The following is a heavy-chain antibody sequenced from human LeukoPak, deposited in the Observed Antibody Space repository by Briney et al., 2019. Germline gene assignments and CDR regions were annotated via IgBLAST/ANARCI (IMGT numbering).Heavy chain of an antibody. D-gene: IGHD3-9*01. V-gene: IGHV4-39*07. CDR2: IYYSGST. J-gene: IGHJ4*02. CDR3: ARARPRHYDILTGYGAYYFDY. Sequence: SETLSLTCTVSGGSISSSSYYWGWIRQPPGKGLEWIGSIYYSGSTYYNPSLKSRVTISVDTSKNQFSLKLSSVTAADTAVYYCARARPRHYDILTGYGAYYFDYWGQGTLVTVSS. CDR1: GGSISSSSYY.